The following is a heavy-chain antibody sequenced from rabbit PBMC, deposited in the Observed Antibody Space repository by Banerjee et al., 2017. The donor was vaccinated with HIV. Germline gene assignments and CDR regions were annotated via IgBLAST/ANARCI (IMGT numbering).Heavy chain of an antibody. CDR3: VRDPRHYVSGWGNRLDL. V-gene: IGHV1S47*01. Sequence: QGQLVESGGGLVQPGGSLKLSCKASGFDFSSYGVSWVRQAPGKGLEWIGYIDPVFGSTYYASWVNGRFTISSHNAQNTLYLQLNSLTAADTATYFCVRDPRHYVSGWGNRLDLWGQGTLVTVS. CDR1: GFDFSSYG. J-gene: IGHJ3*01. D-gene: IGHD4-1*01. CDR2: IDPVFGST.